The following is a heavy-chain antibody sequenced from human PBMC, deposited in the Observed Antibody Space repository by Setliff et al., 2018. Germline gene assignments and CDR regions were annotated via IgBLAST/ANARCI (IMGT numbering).Heavy chain of an antibody. Sequence: PSETLSLTCTVSGDSIRSSRYYWGWIRQPPGKGLEWIGSIYSSGNTYYNPSLEGRISISVDTSKRQFSLKLSSVTAADMAVYYCRFWSGYYKNDYWAQGTLVTVSS. D-gene: IGHD3-3*01. CDR2: IYSSGNT. CDR1: GDSIRSSRYY. J-gene: IGHJ4*02. CDR3: RFWSGYYKNDY. V-gene: IGHV4-39*07.